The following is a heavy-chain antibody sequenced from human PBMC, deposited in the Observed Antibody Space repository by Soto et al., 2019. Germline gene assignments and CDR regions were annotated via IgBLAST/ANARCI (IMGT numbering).Heavy chain of an antibody. D-gene: IGHD2-15*01. CDR3: AKDTQLCSGGSCYLFQH. V-gene: IGHV3-30*18. J-gene: IGHJ1*01. Sequence: QPGGSLRLSCAASGFTFSSYGMHWVRQAPGKGLEWVAVISYDGSSKYYADSVKGRFTISRDNSKNTLYLQMNSLRAEDTAVYYCAKDTQLCSGGSCYLFQHWGQGTLVTVSS. CDR1: GFTFSSYG. CDR2: ISYDGSSK.